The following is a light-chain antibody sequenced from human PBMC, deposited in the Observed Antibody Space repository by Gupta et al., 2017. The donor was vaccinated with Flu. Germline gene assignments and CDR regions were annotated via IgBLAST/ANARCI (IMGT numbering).Light chain of an antibody. Sequence: QSGPTQPPSVPGAPGQRPPISCTGSRSNLGAGYDVHWYQQLPGTAPKLHLYGNNHRPSGGPDRFSGSKSGTCACLAITGLQADDEADYYCQSYDSSQSGSVFGGGTKLTVL. CDR3: QSYDSSQSGSV. J-gene: IGLJ3*02. CDR2: GNN. V-gene: IGLV1-40*01. CDR1: RSNLGAGYD.